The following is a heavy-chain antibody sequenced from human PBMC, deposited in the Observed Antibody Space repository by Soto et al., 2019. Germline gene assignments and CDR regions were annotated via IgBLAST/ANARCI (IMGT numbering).Heavy chain of an antibody. D-gene: IGHD2-21*01. CDR3: AREAPYCTSATCPKFYDMDV. CDR1: GGTFGSYA. J-gene: IGHJ6*02. V-gene: IGHV1-69*13. CDR2: IIPILNSP. Sequence: AVKVSCKASGGTFGSYAITWVRRAPGQGXEWLGGIIPILNSPAYAQKFQARVVITADEITNTAYMELNSLRFDDTAVYYCAREAPYCTSATCPKFYDMDVWGQGPTVTVSS.